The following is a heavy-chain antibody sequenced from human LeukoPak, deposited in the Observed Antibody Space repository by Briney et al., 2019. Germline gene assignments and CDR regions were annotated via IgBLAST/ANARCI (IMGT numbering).Heavy chain of an antibody. V-gene: IGHV4-59*01. D-gene: IGHD6-13*01. CDR2: IYYSGST. CDR1: GCSISSYY. J-gene: IGHJ5*02. Sequence: SETLSLTCTVSGCSISSYYWSWIRQPPGKGLEWMGYIYYSGSTNYNPSLKSRVTISVDTSKNQFSLKLSSVTAADTAVYYCARGGRIAAAPYGWFDPWGQGTLVTVSS. CDR3: ARGGRIAAAPYGWFDP.